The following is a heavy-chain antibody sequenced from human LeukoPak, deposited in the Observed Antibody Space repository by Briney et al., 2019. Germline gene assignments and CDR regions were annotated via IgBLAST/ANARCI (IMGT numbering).Heavy chain of an antibody. CDR2: IYPGDSDT. CDR3: ARLSGRVVCSAGSCYTDS. J-gene: IGHJ4*02. CDR1: GYSFTSCW. D-gene: IGHD2-15*01. V-gene: IGHV5-51*01. Sequence: LGESLKISCKGSGYSFTSCWIGWVRQMPGKGLEWMGIIYPGDSDTRYSPSFQGQVTISADKSVNTAYLQWSSLKASDTAMYYCARLSGRVVCSAGSCYTDSWGQGTLVTVSS.